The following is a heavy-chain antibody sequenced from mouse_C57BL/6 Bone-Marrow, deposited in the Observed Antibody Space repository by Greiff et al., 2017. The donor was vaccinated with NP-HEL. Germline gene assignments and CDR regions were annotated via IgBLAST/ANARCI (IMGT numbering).Heavy chain of an antibody. CDR2: IDPSDSYT. V-gene: IGHV1-69*01. CDR1: GYTFPSYW. J-gene: IGHJ2*01. CDR3: ARGANWDVDY. D-gene: IGHD4-1*01. Sequence: QVQLQQPGAELVMPGASVKLSCKASGYTFPSYWMHWVKQRPGQGLEWIGEIDPSDSYTNYNQKFKGKSTLTVDKSSSTAYMQLSSLTTEDAAVDYCARGANWDVDYWGQGTTLTVSS.